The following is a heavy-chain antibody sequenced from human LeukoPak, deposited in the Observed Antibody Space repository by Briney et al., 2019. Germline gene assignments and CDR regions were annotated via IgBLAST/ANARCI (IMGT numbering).Heavy chain of an antibody. D-gene: IGHD3-10*01. V-gene: IGHV3-7*01. J-gene: IGHJ4*02. CDR1: GFTFTTYS. CDR2: IKQDGSEK. Sequence: GGSLRLSCAASGFTFTTYSLTWVRQAPGKGLEWVANIKQDGSEKNYVDSVTGRFTISRDNAKNSLYLQMNSLRAEDTAVYFCARPYYYSSGSHPYWGQGSLVTVSS. CDR3: ARPYYYSSGSHPY.